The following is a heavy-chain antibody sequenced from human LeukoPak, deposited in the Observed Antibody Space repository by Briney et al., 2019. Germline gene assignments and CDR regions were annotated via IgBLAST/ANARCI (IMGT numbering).Heavy chain of an antibody. J-gene: IGHJ4*02. CDR1: GFTFSSYW. CDR2: INSDGSST. Sequence: GGSLRLSCAASGFTFSSYWMPWVRQAPGKGLVWVSRINSDGSSTSYADSVKGQFTISRDDAKNTLYLQMNSLRAEDTAVYYCAKGYSYGHYDYWGQGTLVTVSS. V-gene: IGHV3-74*01. CDR3: AKGYSYGHYDY. D-gene: IGHD5-18*01.